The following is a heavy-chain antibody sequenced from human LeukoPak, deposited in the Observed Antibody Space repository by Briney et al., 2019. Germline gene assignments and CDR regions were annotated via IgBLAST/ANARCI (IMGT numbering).Heavy chain of an antibody. V-gene: IGHV5-51*01. CDR3: ARRGQGDWFDL. CDR1: GYSFANYW. J-gene: IGHJ5*02. Sequence: GESLKISRTGSGYSFANYWIAWVRQMPGKGLEWMGIIYPGDSDTRYSPPFQSQVIISADKSISTAYLQWSSLKASDTAIYYCARRGQGDWFDLWGQGKLVTFSS. D-gene: IGHD3-16*01. CDR2: IYPGDSDT.